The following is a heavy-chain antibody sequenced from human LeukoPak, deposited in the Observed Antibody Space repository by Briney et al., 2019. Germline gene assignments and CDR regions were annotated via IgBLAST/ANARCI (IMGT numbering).Heavy chain of an antibody. V-gene: IGHV3-30-3*01. D-gene: IGHD1-26*01. Sequence: GGSLRLSCAASGFTFSSYAMHWVRQAPGKGLEWVAVISYDGSNKYYADSVKGRFTISRDNSKNTLYLQMNSLRAEDTAVYYCARGSYYFDYWGQGTLVTVSS. CDR1: GFTFSSYA. CDR2: ISYDGSNK. CDR3: ARGSYYFDY. J-gene: IGHJ4*02.